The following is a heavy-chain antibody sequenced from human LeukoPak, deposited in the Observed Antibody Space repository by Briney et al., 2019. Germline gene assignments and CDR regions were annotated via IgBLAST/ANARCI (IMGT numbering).Heavy chain of an antibody. D-gene: IGHD5-24*01. J-gene: IGHJ4*02. CDR2: LYYGGNT. V-gene: IGHV4-39*07. CDR3: ARSQRWLQSATFDY. CDR1: GGSVSSSSYY. Sequence: PSETLSLTCTVSGGSVSSSSYYWGCFRQPPGKTLEWIGTLYYGGNTFYNPSLKSRVTISVDTSKNQFSLKLSSVTAADTAVYYCARSQRWLQSATFDYWGQGTLVTVSS.